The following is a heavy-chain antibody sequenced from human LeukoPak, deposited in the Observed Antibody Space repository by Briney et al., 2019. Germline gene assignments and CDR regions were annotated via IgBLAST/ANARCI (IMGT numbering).Heavy chain of an antibody. V-gene: IGHV3-21*01. Sequence: GGSLRLSCAASGFTFSSYSMNWVRQAPGKGLEWVSSISSSSSYIYYGDSVKGRFTISRDNAKNSLYLQMNSLRAEDTAVYYCARGYSSSWYEDWFDPWGQGTLVTVSS. CDR2: ISSSSSYI. CDR3: ARGYSSSWYEDWFDP. J-gene: IGHJ5*02. CDR1: GFTFSSYS. D-gene: IGHD6-13*01.